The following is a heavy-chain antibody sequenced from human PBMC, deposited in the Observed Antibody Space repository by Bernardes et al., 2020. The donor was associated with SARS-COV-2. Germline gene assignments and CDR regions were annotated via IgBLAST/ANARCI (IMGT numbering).Heavy chain of an antibody. CDR1: GGSISSGSHY. V-gene: IGHV4-61*02. J-gene: IGHJ4*02. CDR3: VRVVQDSSGSGSYPQYYDY. CDR2: IETSGTT. Sequence: SETLSLTCTVSGGSISSGSHYWGWIRQPAAKGLEWIGRIETSGTTSYNPSLQSRVTISADTSKNQFSLKLSSVTAADTAVYYCVRVVQDSSGSGSYPQYYDYWGPGTLVSVSS. D-gene: IGHD3-10*01.